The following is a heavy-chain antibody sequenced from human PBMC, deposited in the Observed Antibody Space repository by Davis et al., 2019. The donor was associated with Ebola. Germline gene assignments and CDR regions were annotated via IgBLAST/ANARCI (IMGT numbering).Heavy chain of an antibody. Sequence: GGSLRLSCAASGFTFSSYSMNWVRQAPGTGLEWVGFIRSKAYGGTTEYAASVKGRFTISRDDSKSIAYLQMNSLKTEDTAVYYCTRVDDTGLGYWGQGTLVTVSS. CDR3: TRVDDTGLGY. D-gene: IGHD2-8*02. CDR1: GFTFSSYS. J-gene: IGHJ4*02. CDR2: IRSKAYGGTT. V-gene: IGHV3-49*04.